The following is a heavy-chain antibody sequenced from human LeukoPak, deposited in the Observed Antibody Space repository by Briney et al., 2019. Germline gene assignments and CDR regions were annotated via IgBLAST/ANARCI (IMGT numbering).Heavy chain of an antibody. Sequence: SETLSLTCTVSGGSISSYYWSWIRQPAGKGLEWIGRIYTSGSTNYNPSLKSRVTISVDTSKNQFSLKLSSVTAADTAVYYCARRRSYGTFDYWSQGTLVTVSS. J-gene: IGHJ4*02. V-gene: IGHV4-4*07. CDR3: ARRRSYGTFDY. CDR1: GGSISSYY. D-gene: IGHD5-18*01. CDR2: IYTSGST.